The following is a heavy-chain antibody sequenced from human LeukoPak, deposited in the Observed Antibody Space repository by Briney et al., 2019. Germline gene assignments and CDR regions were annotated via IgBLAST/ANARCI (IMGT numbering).Heavy chain of an antibody. CDR2: ISAYNGNT. J-gene: IGHJ4*02. V-gene: IGHV1-18*01. CDR1: GYTFISYG. Sequence: ASVKVSCKASGYTFISYGISWVRQAPGQGLEWMGWISAYNGNTNFPQKLQGRVTMTTDTSTSTAYMELRSLRSDDTAMYYCARDEYYYDSSGYYSFDYWGQGTLVTVSS. CDR3: ARDEYYYDSSGYYSFDY. D-gene: IGHD3-22*01.